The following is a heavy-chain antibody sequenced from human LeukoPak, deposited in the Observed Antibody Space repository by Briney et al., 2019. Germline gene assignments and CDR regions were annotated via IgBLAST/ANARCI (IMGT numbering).Heavy chain of an antibody. CDR1: GGSISSYY. J-gene: IGHJ5*02. CDR2: IYYSGST. V-gene: IGHV4-59*08. CDR3: ARPLDCTNGVCLGFDP. D-gene: IGHD2-8*01. Sequence: SETLSLTCTVSGGSISSYYWSWIWQPPGKGLEWIGYIYYSGSTNYNPSLKSRVTISVDTSKNQFSLKLSSVTAADTAVYYCARPLDCTNGVCLGFDPWGQGTLVTVSS.